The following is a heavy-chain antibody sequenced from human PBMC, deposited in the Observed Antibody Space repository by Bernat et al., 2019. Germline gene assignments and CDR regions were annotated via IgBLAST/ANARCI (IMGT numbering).Heavy chain of an antibody. CDR1: GYTLTELS. Sequence: QVQLVQSGAEVKKPGASVKVSCKVSGYTLTELSMHWVRQAPGKGLEWMGGFDPEDGETIYAPKLQGSVTMTEDTSTDTAYMEPSSLRSEDTAVYYCATDAEGAGGYDFDYWGQGTLVTVSS. CDR2: FDPEDGET. J-gene: IGHJ4*02. CDR3: ATDAEGAGGYDFDY. D-gene: IGHD6-19*01. V-gene: IGHV1-24*01.